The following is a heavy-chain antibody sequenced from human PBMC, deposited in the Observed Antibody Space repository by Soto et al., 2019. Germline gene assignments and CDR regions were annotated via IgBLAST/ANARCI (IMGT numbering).Heavy chain of an antibody. V-gene: IGHV4-31*03. CDR1: GGSISSGGYY. J-gene: IGHJ4*02. D-gene: IGHD1-1*01. Sequence: SETLSLTCTVSGGSISSGGYYWSWIRQHPGKGLEWIGYIYYSGSTYYNPSLKSRVTISVDTSKNQFSLKLSSVTAADTAVYYCARDRNGLADYWGQGTLVTVSS. CDR3: ARDRNGLADY. CDR2: IYYSGST.